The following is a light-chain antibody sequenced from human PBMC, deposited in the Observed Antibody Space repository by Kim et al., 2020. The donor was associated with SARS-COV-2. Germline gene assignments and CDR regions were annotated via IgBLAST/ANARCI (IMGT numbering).Light chain of an antibody. CDR3: ISYTTTTTWV. V-gene: IGLV2-14*03. CDR1: SSDIGTYDY. CDR2: GVN. J-gene: IGLJ3*02. Sequence: GQSIVISCTGTSSDIGTYDYVSWYQQHPGKAPKLIVFGVNERPSGASNRFSGSKSGNTASLTISGLQAGDEADYYCISYTTTTTWVFGGGTQLTVL.